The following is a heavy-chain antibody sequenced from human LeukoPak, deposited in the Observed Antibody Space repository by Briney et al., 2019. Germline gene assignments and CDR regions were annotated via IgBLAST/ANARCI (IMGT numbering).Heavy chain of an antibody. CDR1: GGTFSSYA. D-gene: IGHD6-19*01. CDR2: IIPIFGTA. V-gene: IGHV1-69*13. Sequence: ASVKVSCKASGGTFSSYAISWVRQAPGQGLEWMGGIIPIFGTANYAQKFQGRVTITADESTSTAYMELSSLSSEDTAVYYCARDLEGIAVLGYWGQGTLVTVSS. J-gene: IGHJ4*02. CDR3: ARDLEGIAVLGY.